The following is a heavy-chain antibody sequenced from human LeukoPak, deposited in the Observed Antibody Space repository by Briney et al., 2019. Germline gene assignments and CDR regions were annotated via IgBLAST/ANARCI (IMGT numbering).Heavy chain of an antibody. CDR2: IKQDGSEK. CDR3: ARETYGDYPDY. CDR1: GFTFSSYW. V-gene: IGHV3-7*01. Sequence: GGSLRLSCAASGFTFSSYWMSWVRQAPGKGLEWVANIKQDGSEKYYVDSVKGRFTISRDNAKNSQYLQMNSLRAEDTAVYYCARETYGDYPDYWGQGTLVTVSS. J-gene: IGHJ4*02. D-gene: IGHD4-17*01.